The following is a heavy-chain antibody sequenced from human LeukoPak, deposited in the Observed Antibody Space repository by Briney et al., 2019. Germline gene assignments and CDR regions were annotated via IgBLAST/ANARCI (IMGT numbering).Heavy chain of an antibody. D-gene: IGHD2-2*01. CDR1: VYTFTGYY. V-gene: IGHV1-2*02. CDR3: ARGEGCSSTRCYYYYYMDV. CDR2: INPDSGAT. Sequence: ASVNVSCKTSVYTFTGYYMHWVRQAPGQGLEWMRWINPDSGATNYAQKFQGRVTMTRDTSISTAYMELSRLRSDDTAVYYCARGEGCSSTRCYYYYYMDVWGKGTTVTVSS. J-gene: IGHJ6*03.